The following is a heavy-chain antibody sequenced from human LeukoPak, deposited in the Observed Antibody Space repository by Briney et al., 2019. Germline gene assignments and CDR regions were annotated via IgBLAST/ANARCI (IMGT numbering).Heavy chain of an antibody. D-gene: IGHD1-14*01. Sequence: SETLSLTCTGSGTSISSHYWSWLRQPAGKGLEWIGRLYTSGSTKSNPSLKSRVSMSVDTSKNQFSLKLSSVTAADTAVYFCATGESLDYWGQGTLVTVSS. V-gene: IGHV4-4*07. CDR3: ATGESLDY. CDR1: GTSISSHY. CDR2: LYTSGST. J-gene: IGHJ4*02.